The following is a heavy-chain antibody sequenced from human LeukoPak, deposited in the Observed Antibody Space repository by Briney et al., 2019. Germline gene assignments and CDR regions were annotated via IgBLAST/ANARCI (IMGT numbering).Heavy chain of an antibody. CDR3: TRETLALDAMDV. CDR1: GLALRNYW. D-gene: IGHD3-3*02. Sequence: PGGSLRLSCAASGLALRNYWIHWVRQAPGGGLVWVSRINSDGTSTSYADSVKGRFTISRDNARTPVYLQMNSLRDEDTVVYYCTRETLALDAMDVWGQGTTVTVSS. V-gene: IGHV3-74*01. J-gene: IGHJ6*02. CDR2: INSDGTST.